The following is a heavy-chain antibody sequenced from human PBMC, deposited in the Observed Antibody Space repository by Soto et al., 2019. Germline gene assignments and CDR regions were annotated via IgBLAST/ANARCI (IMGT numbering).Heavy chain of an antibody. D-gene: IGHD1-7*01. Sequence: QVQLQESGPGLVKPSETLSLTCTVYGDSVSSGSYYWSWIRKPPGKGLQWISYIYYSVNTNDNPSLNIRVTISVDTSTNQFSLKLSSVTPAATAVYYCARGGGITATCEYWGQGTLVTVSS. J-gene: IGHJ4*02. CDR2: IYYSVNT. V-gene: IGHV4-61*01. CDR1: GDSVSSGSYY. CDR3: ARGGGITATCEY.